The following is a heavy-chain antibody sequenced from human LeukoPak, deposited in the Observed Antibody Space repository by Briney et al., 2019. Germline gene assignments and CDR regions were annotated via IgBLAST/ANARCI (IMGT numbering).Heavy chain of an antibody. J-gene: IGHJ4*02. V-gene: IGHV4-34*01. CDR3: ARSRRYNWNYRQQYFDY. D-gene: IGHD1-7*01. CDR1: GGSFSGYF. Sequence: ASETLSHTCAVYGGSFSGYFWSWIRQPPGKGLEWIGEINHSGSTNYNPSLKCRVTISVDTSKNQFSLKLSSVTAADTAVYYCARSRRYNWNYRQQYFDYWGQGTLVTVSS. CDR2: INHSGST.